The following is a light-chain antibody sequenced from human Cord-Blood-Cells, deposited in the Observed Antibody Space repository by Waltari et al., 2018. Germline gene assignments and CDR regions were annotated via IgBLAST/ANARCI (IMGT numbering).Light chain of an antibody. Sequence: EIVLTQSPGTLSLSPGERATLSCRASQSVSSSYLAWYKQKPGQAPRLLIYGASSRATGIPDSVSGSWSGTDFTLTNSRLEPEDFAVYYCQQYGSSPPWTFGQGTKVEIK. V-gene: IGKV3-20*01. CDR2: GAS. CDR3: QQYGSSPPWT. CDR1: QSVSSSY. J-gene: IGKJ1*01.